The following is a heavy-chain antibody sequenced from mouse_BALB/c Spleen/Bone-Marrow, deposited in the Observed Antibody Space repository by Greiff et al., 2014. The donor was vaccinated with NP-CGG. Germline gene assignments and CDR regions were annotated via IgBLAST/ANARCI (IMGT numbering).Heavy chain of an antibody. CDR1: GFIFSSYG. CDR3: ARSFGSSYWYFDV. J-gene: IGHJ1*01. CDR2: ISGGGSYT. D-gene: IGHD1-1*01. V-gene: IGHV5-9-2*01. Sequence: DVHLVESGGGLVKPGGSLKLSCAASGFIFSSYGMSWVRQTPEKRLEWVATISGGGSYTYFSDSVKGRFTISRDNAKNNLNLQMSSLRSEDTALYYCARSFGSSYWYFDVWGAGTTVTVSS.